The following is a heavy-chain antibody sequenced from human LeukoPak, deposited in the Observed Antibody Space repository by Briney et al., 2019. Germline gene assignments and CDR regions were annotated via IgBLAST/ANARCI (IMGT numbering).Heavy chain of an antibody. D-gene: IGHD6-13*01. V-gene: IGHV4-59*01. J-gene: IGHJ4*02. CDR1: DGSISSYY. Sequence: SETLSLTCTVSDGSISSYYWSWIRQPPGKGLEWIGYIYYSGSTNYNPSLKSRVTISVDTSKNQFSLKLSSVTAAVTAVYYCANMIAAAGTKYYFDYWGQGTLVTVSS. CDR2: IYYSGST. CDR3: ANMIAAAGTKYYFDY.